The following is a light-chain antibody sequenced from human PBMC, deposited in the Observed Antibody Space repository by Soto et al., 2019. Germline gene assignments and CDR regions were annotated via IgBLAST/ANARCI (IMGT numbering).Light chain of an antibody. V-gene: IGLV2-14*01. CDR3: SSYRSTYGSNSQGV. CDR2: EVT. Sequence: QSALTQPASVSGSPGQSITISCTGTSFDVGGYNYVSWYQQHPGKAPKLIIYEVTNRPSGVSDRFSGSKSGNTASLTISWLQAADEADYYCSSYRSTYGSNSQGVFGGGTKVTVL. J-gene: IGLJ2*01. CDR1: SFDVGGYNY.